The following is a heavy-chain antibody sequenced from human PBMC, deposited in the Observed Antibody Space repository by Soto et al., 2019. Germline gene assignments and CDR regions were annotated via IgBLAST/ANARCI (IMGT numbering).Heavy chain of an antibody. V-gene: IGHV3-7*03. CDR3: ARYFRGSGRYFFDY. J-gene: IGHJ4*02. CDR2: INQDGGGT. CDR1: GFTFISSF. D-gene: IGHD6-19*01. Sequence: WWSLRLSCVASGFTFISSFMGWFRQAPGKGLEWVANINQDGGGTYYVDSVEGRFTISRDNAKDSLYLQMNSLRGEDTAVYYCARYFRGSGRYFFDYWGQGTLVTVSS.